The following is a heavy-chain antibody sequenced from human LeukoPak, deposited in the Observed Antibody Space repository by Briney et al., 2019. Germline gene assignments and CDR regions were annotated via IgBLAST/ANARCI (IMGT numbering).Heavy chain of an antibody. V-gene: IGHV4-4*01. J-gene: IGHJ4*02. CDR1: GFNFSSYW. Sequence: GSLRLSCAASGFNFSSYWMHWVRQAPGKGLEWIGTISNTGSTFSNPSLKSRVTISKDTSKKQFSLNLSSVTAADTAVYFCVKGTACTHWGQGTLVTVSS. CDR2: ISNTGST. CDR3: VKGTACTH. D-gene: IGHD4-17*01.